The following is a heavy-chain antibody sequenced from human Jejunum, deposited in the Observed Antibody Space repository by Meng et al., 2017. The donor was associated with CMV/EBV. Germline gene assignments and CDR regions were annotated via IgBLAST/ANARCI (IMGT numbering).Heavy chain of an antibody. Sequence: ASAFTFSDYWMHWVRQAPGKGLVWVSRINNDGGTTVYADSVKGRFTISRDNAKNTLSLQMNSLRGEDTAVYYCAREQSSSYAFDIWGQGTVVTVSS. CDR1: AFTFSDYW. J-gene: IGHJ3*02. CDR2: INNDGGTT. D-gene: IGHD6-6*01. CDR3: AREQSSSYAFDI. V-gene: IGHV3-74*03.